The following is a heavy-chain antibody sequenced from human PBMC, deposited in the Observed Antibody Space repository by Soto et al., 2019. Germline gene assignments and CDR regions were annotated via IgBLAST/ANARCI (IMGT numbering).Heavy chain of an antibody. Sequence: GGSLRLSCAASGFTFRSYAMSWVRQAPGKGLQWVSTFSASGGSTYYADSVKGRFTISRDNSRNTLYLQMNSLRVEDTAVYYCAKLGYEPFAHWGQGALVTVSS. D-gene: IGHD6-13*01. CDR1: GFTFRSYA. J-gene: IGHJ4*02. CDR3: AKLGYEPFAH. CDR2: FSASGGST. V-gene: IGHV3-23*01.